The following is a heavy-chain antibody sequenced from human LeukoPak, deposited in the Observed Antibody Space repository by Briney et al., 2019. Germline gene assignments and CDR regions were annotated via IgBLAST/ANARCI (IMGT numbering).Heavy chain of an antibody. CDR2: IKQDGSEK. CDR1: RFTFSSYW. J-gene: IGHJ4*02. Sequence: GGSLRLSCAASRFTFSSYWMSWVRQAPGKGLEWVANIKQDGSEKYYVDSVKGRFTFSRDNAKNSLFLQMNSLRAEDTAVYYCARGVDTATTFDYWGQGTLVTV. CDR3: ARGVDTATTFDY. D-gene: IGHD5-18*01. V-gene: IGHV3-7*04.